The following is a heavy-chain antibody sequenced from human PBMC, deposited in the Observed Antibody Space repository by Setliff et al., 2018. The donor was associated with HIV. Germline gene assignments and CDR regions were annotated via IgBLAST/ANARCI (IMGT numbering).Heavy chain of an antibody. Sequence: PGGSLRLSCTASGFTFGDYAMGWVRQAPGKGLEWVGFIRSKAYGGTTEYAASVKGRFTISRDDSKSIAYLQMNSRKTEDTAVYYCTRDLDYYYDSSGYYPAFFGYWGQGTLVTVSS. CDR1: GFTFGDYA. J-gene: IGHJ4*02. CDR2: IRSKAYGGTT. CDR3: TRDLDYYYDSSGYYPAFFGY. D-gene: IGHD3-22*01. V-gene: IGHV3-49*04.